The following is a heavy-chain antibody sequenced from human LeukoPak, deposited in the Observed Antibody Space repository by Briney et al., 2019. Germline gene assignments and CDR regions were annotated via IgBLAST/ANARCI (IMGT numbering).Heavy chain of an antibody. Sequence: SETLSLTCTVSGDSISSYYCSWIRQPPGKGLEWIGYIYYSGSTSYNPSLKSRVTISLDTSNNQFSLKLRSVTAADTAVYYCATNSYGHYQYYYYMDVWGKGTTVTISS. CDR1: GDSISSYY. CDR2: IYYSGST. V-gene: IGHV4-59*01. CDR3: ATNSYGHYQYYYYMDV. D-gene: IGHD5-18*01. J-gene: IGHJ6*03.